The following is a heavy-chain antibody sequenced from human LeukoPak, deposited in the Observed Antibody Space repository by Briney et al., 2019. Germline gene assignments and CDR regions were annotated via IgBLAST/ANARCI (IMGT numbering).Heavy chain of an antibody. J-gene: IGHJ3*02. Sequence: GGSLRLSCAASGFTFSSYWMHWVRQAPGRGLVWVSRINSDGSSTDYADSVKGRFTVSRDNAKNTLYLQMNSLRAEDTAVYYCAKDSRELSAFDIWGQGTMVTVSS. CDR2: INSDGSST. CDR1: GFTFSSYW. CDR3: AKDSRELSAFDI. D-gene: IGHD1-26*01. V-gene: IGHV3-74*01.